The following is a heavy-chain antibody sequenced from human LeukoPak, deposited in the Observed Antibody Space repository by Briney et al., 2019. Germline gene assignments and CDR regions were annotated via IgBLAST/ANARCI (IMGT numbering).Heavy chain of an antibody. CDR2: INPNSGGT. Sequence: ASVKVSCKASGYTFTGYYMHWVRQAPGQGLEWRGWINPNSGGTNYAQKFQGRVTMTRDTSISTAYMELSRLRSDDTAVYYCARVQWLRWEEDFDPWGQGTLVTVSS. D-gene: IGHD6-19*01. CDR1: GYTFTGYY. J-gene: IGHJ5*02. V-gene: IGHV1-2*02. CDR3: ARVQWLRWEEDFDP.